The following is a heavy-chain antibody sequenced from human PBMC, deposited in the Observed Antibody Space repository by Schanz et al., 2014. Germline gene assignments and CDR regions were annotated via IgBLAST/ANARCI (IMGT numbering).Heavy chain of an antibody. J-gene: IGHJ5*01. CDR1: GFTFSTFA. Sequence: EVQLVESGGDLVQPGGSLRLSCSASGFTFSTFAMHWVRQAPGKGLEYISAISHDGYSTYYADSVKGRFTISRDNSKNTLYLQMSSLTTEDTAVYYCAKTPREYCNYDNCPNWFDSWGQGTLVTASS. D-gene: IGHD2-15*01. CDR3: AKTPREYCNYDNCPNWFDS. CDR2: ISHDGYST. V-gene: IGHV3-64D*06.